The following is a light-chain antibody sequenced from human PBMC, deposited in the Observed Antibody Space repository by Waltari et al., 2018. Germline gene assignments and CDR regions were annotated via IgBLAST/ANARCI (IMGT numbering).Light chain of an antibody. CDR2: GAS. CDR3: QQYGSSPWT. Sequence: EIVLTQSPGTLSLSPGERATLSCRASQRGSSNYLAWYQQKPGQAPRLLIYGASSRATGIPDKFSGSGSGTDFTLTISRLEPEDFAVYFCQQYGSSPWTFDQGTKVEIK. J-gene: IGKJ1*01. CDR1: QRGSSNY. V-gene: IGKV3-20*01.